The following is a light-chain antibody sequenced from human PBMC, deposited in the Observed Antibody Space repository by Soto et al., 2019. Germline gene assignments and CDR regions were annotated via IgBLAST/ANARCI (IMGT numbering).Light chain of an antibody. J-gene: IGKJ1*01. CDR2: TIS. Sequence: DVVMTQSPLSLPVPLGQPASISCRSSQGLVLSDGNTYLSWFHQRPGQSPRRVIYTISDRASGVPDRFSGSGSGTDFTLKISGLEAEDVGVYYCMQSAHWPWTFGPGTKVEV. CDR1: QGLVLSDGNTY. CDR3: MQSAHWPWT. V-gene: IGKV2-30*01.